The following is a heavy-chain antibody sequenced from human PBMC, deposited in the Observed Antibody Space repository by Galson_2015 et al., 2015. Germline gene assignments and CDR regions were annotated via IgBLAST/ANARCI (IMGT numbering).Heavy chain of an antibody. CDR1: GYNFTNYW. CDR2: IHLGDSDT. CDR3: ARQRDWSLDF. D-gene: IGHD1-1*01. V-gene: IGHV5-51*01. J-gene: IGHJ4*02. Sequence: QSGAEVKKPGQSLQISCKGSGYNFTNYWIDWVRQMPGKGLEWMGIIHLGDSDTRYIPSFHGQVTISADKSINTAYLQWSSLKASDTAIYYCARQRDWSLDFWGQGTLVTVSS.